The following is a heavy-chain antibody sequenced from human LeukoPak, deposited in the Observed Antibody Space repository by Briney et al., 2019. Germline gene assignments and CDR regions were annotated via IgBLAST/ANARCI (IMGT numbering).Heavy chain of an antibody. J-gene: IGHJ5*02. CDR3: AKGSSGYFADL. V-gene: IGHV3-23*01. D-gene: IGHD3-22*01. CDR2: ISNDGGGT. CDR1: GFIFNNYG. Sequence: GGSLRLSCAASGFIFNNYGLIWVRQAPGKGLEWVSAISNDGGGTQYADFVEGRFTISRDNSKNTLFLQMSSLRAEDTAPYYCAKGSSGYFADLWGQGTLVTVSS.